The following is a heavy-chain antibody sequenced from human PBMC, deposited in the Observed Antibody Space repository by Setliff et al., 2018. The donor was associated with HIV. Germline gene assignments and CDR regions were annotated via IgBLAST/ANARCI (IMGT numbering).Heavy chain of an antibody. Sequence: TLSLTCGVSGYSISSGYYWGWIRPPPGKGLEWIGSIYHNGITYYNPSLKSRVTISVDTSQNQFSLKLSSVTAADTAIYYCARRIYGNNPYFDYWSQGTLVTVSS. CDR2: IYHNGIT. CDR1: GYSISSGYY. J-gene: IGHJ4*02. CDR3: ARRIYGNNPYFDY. V-gene: IGHV4-38-2*01. D-gene: IGHD4-17*01.